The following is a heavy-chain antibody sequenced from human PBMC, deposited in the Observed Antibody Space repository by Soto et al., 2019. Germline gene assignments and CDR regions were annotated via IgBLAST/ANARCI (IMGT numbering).Heavy chain of an antibody. CDR2: IFYSGST. CDR3: ACIFSGGYSYGCYYYGMDV. D-gene: IGHD5-18*01. V-gene: IGHV4-39*01. J-gene: IGHJ6*02. Sequence: SETLSLTCTVSGGSISSSSYYWGWIRQPPGKGLEWIGSIFYSGSTYYNPSLKSRVTISVDTSKNQFSLKLTSVTPAGTAVYYCACIFSGGYSYGCYYYGMDVWGQGTTVTVAS. CDR1: GGSISSSSYY.